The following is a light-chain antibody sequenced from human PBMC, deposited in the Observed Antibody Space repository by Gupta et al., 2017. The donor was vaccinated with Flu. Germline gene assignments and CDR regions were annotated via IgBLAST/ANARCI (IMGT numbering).Light chain of an antibody. CDR2: LGS. J-gene: IGKJ2*01. V-gene: IGKV2-28*01. Sequence: VTPGAPASISCRSSQSLLHSNGYNYLDWYLQRPGQSPQLLIYLGSNRASGVPDRFSGSGSGTDFTLKISRMEAEDVGVYYCMQALQTPRTFGQGTKLEIK. CDR1: QSLLHSNGYNY. CDR3: MQALQTPRT.